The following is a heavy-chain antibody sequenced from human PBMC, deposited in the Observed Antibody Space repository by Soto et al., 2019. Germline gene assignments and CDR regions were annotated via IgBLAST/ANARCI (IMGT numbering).Heavy chain of an antibody. CDR1: GYSFTTYR. Sequence: GEALKISCKGSGYSFTTYRISWVRQMPGKGLEWMGRIDPGDSYTNYSPSFQGHVTISADKSISTAYLQWSSLKASDTAMYYCARRKHSDVLTGYDNDAFDIWRQATVDPVSS. CDR3: ARRKHSDVLTGYDNDAFDI. D-gene: IGHD3-9*01. CDR2: IDPGDSYT. V-gene: IGHV5-10-1*01. J-gene: IGHJ3*02.